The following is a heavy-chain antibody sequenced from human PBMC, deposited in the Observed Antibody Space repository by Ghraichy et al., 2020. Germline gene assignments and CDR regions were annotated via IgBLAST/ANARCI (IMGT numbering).Heavy chain of an antibody. CDR1: GGSISSSSYY. Sequence: SETLSLTCTVSGGSISSSSYYWGWIRQPPGKGLEWIGSIYYSGSTYYNPSLKSRVTISVDTSKNQFSLKLSSVTAADTAVYYCAREEVAFGVVIIGYWGQGTLVTVSS. CDR2: IYYSGST. D-gene: IGHD3-3*01. CDR3: AREEVAFGVVIIGY. V-gene: IGHV4-39*07. J-gene: IGHJ4*02.